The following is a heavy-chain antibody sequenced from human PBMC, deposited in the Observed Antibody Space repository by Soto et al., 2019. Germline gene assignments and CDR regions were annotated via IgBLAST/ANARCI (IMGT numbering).Heavy chain of an antibody. V-gene: IGHV3-23*01. J-gene: IGHJ6*02. CDR3: ARGDRGGSGSPASYYYSGLDV. Sequence: DVQLLESGGDLVQPGGSLRLSCAASGVTFSSYAMSWVRQAPGKGLEWVSSASAGGDMTYYSDSVKGRFTISRDNSNNALVLQMDSLRAEDTALYYCARGDRGGSGSPASYYYSGLDVWGQGTTVTVSS. CDR1: GVTFSSYA. D-gene: IGHD3-10*01. CDR2: ASAGGDMT.